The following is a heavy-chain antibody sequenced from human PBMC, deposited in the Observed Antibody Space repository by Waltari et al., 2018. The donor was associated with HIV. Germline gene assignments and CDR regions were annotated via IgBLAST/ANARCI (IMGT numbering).Heavy chain of an antibody. CDR3: VKERGPFNGFDI. CDR2: IWSDGYNK. Sequence: QVYLMESGGGVVQPGGSLKLSCAASGFTFSSYGMLWVRQAPGKGLEWVAVIWSDGYNKFYADSVRGRFTFSRDNSKYTLSLQMNSLRAEDTALYYCVKERGPFNGFDIWGQGTMVTVSS. D-gene: IGHD3-16*01. J-gene: IGHJ3*02. CDR1: GFTFSSYG. V-gene: IGHV3-33*06.